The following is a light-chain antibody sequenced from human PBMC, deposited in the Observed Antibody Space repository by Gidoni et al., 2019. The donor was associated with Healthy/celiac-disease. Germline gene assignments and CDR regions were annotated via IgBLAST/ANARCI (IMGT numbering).Light chain of an antibody. V-gene: IGKV1-5*03. Sequence: DILMTPSPSTLSASIGDRVAITCRASQSINSWLAWYQQKPGKAPKLLIYKASSLESGVPSRFSGSGSGTEFTLTISSLQPDDFATYYCQQYNTYALTFGGGTKVEIK. CDR3: QQYNTYALT. J-gene: IGKJ4*01. CDR2: KAS. CDR1: QSINSW.